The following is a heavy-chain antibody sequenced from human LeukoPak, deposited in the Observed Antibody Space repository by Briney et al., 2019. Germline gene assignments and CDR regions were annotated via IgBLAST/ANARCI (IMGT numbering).Heavy chain of an antibody. CDR1: GFTFGDYA. J-gene: IGHJ6*02. CDR2: IRSKAYGGTT. V-gene: IGHV3-49*03. Sequence: GGSLRLSCTASGFTFGDYAMSWFRQAPGKGLEWVGFIRSKAYGGTTEYAASVKGRFTISRDDSKSIAYLQMNSLKTEDTAVYYCTRDIGAVAGPSYGMDVWGQGTTVTVSS. D-gene: IGHD6-19*01. CDR3: TRDIGAVAGPSYGMDV.